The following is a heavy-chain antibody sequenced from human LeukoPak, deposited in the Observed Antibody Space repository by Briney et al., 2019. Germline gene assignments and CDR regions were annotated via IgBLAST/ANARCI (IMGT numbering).Heavy chain of an antibody. CDR2: ISSSSSYI. CDR3: ARVEPVTTPY. CDR1: GFTFSSYS. Sequence: GGSLRLSCAASGFTFSSYSMNWVRQAPGKGLEWASSISSSSSYIYYADSVKGRFTISRDNAKNSLYLQMNSLRAEDTAVYYCARVEPVTTPYWGQGTLVTVSS. J-gene: IGHJ4*02. D-gene: IGHD4-17*01. V-gene: IGHV3-21*01.